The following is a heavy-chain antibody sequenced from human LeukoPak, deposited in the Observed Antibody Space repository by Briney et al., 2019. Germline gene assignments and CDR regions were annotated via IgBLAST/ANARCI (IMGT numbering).Heavy chain of an antibody. CDR2: ISSSNSTI. D-gene: IGHD3-22*01. CDR1: GFTFSNYS. V-gene: IGHV3-48*01. CDR3: ARDFESSDNSGYPPFGY. J-gene: IGHJ4*02. Sequence: GGSLRLSCAVSGFTFSNYSMNWVRQAPGKGLEWVSYISSSNSTIYYADSVKGRFTISRDNAKNSLYLQMNSLRAEDTAVYYCARDFESSDNSGYPPFGYWGQGTLVTVSS.